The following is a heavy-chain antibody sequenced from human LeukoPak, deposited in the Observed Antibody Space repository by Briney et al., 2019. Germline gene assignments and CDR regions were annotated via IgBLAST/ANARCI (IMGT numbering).Heavy chain of an antibody. V-gene: IGHV4-61*01. CDR1: GGSFSSGSYY. CDR3: ARVSAYYYDSSGYSDY. D-gene: IGHD3-22*01. Sequence: SETLSLTCTVSGGSFSSGSYYWSWIRQPPGKGLEWIGYIYYSGSTNYNPSLKSRVTISVDTSKNQFSLKLSSVTAADTAVYYCARVSAYYYDSSGYSDYWGQGTLVTVSS. J-gene: IGHJ4*02. CDR2: IYYSGST.